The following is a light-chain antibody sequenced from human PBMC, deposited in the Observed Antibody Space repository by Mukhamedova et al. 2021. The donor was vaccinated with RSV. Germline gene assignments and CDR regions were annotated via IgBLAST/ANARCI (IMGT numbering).Light chain of an antibody. Sequence: SSNYLAWYQHKPGQAPRLLIYGTSSRATGIPDRFTGSGSGTDFTLTISRLEPEDFAVYYCQEYANSRTFGQGTKVEIK. CDR3: QEYANSRT. J-gene: IGKJ1*01. V-gene: IGKV3-20*01. CDR2: GTS. CDR1: SSNY.